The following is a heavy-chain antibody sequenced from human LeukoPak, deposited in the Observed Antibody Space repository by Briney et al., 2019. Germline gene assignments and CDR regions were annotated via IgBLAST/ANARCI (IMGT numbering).Heavy chain of an antibody. CDR1: GYSVTNYY. CDR3: ARDQGLTGYFDY. Sequence: ASVKVSCKTSGYSVTNYYMHWVRQAPGQGLEWMGIINPSGGSTNYAQKFQGRVTMTRDTSTSIVYMELSSLRSEDTAVYYCARDQGLTGYFDYWGQGTLVTVSS. CDR2: INPSGGST. D-gene: IGHD3-9*01. J-gene: IGHJ4*02. V-gene: IGHV1-46*01.